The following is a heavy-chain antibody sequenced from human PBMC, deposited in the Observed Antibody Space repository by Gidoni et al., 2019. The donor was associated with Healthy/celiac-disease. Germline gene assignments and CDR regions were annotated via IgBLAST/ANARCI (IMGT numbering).Heavy chain of an antibody. V-gene: IGHV3-30*18. J-gene: IGHJ4*02. CDR1: GFTFSSYG. CDR2: ISYDGSNK. CDR3: AKDRGGIRFFDY. Sequence: QVQLVESGGGVVQPGRSLRLSCAAPGFTFSSYGMPWVRQAPGKGLEWVAVISYDGSNKYYADSVKGRFTISRDNSKNTLYLQMNSLRAEDTAVYYCAKDRGGIRFFDYWGQGTLVTVSS. D-gene: IGHD6-13*01.